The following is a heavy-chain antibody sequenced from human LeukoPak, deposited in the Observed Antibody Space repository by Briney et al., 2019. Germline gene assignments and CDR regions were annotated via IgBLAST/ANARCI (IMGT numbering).Heavy chain of an antibody. V-gene: IGHV3-7*01. CDR2: IKQDGREK. CDR1: GFTFSSYW. Sequence: HPGGSLRLSCTGSGFTFSSYWMSWVRQAPGKGPEWVANIKQDGREKHYVDSVKGRFTISRDNAKSSLYLQMNSLRAEDTAVYYCTRDEAAATDWGQGTLVTVSS. D-gene: IGHD6-13*01. J-gene: IGHJ4*02. CDR3: TRDEAAATD.